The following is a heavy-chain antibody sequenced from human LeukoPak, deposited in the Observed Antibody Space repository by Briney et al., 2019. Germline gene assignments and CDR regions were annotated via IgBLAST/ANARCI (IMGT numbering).Heavy chain of an antibody. J-gene: IGHJ6*02. CDR2: ISAYNGNT. CDR1: GYTFTSYG. V-gene: IGHV1-18*01. CDR3: ARVLSSGSYHTYYYYGMDV. D-gene: IGHD1-26*01. Sequence: GASVKVSCKASGYTFTSYGISWVRQAPGQGLEWMGWISAYNGNTNYAQKLQGRVTMTTDTSTSTAHMELRSLRSDDTAVYYCARVLSSGSYHTYYYYGMDVWGQGTTVTVSS.